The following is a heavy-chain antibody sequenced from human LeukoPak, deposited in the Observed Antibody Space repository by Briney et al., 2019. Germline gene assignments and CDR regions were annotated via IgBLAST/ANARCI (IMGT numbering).Heavy chain of an antibody. Sequence: SETLSLTCTVSGGSISSYYWSWIRQPPGKGLEWIGYIYTSGSTNYNPPLKSRVTISVDTSQTQFSLKLSSVHAADTAVYYCALVVPAAYWFAPWGQGTLVTVSS. CDR3: ALVVPAAYWFAP. CDR1: GGSISSYY. CDR2: IYTSGST. V-gene: IGHV4-4*09. D-gene: IGHD2-2*01. J-gene: IGHJ5*02.